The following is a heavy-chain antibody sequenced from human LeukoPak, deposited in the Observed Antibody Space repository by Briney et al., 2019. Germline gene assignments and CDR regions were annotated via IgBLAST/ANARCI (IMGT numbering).Heavy chain of an antibody. Sequence: GGSLRLSRAASGFTFSSYDMHWVRQAPGKGLEWVAVISYDGNNKYYADPVKGRFTISRDNSKKTLYLQMNSLRAEDTAVYYCARDGYNEEDWYFDLWGRGILVTVSS. CDR1: GFTFSSYD. D-gene: IGHD5-24*01. CDR2: ISYDGNNK. CDR3: ARDGYNEEDWYFDL. J-gene: IGHJ2*01. V-gene: IGHV3-30-3*01.